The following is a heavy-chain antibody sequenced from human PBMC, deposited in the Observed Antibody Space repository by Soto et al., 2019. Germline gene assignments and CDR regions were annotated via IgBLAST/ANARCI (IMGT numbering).Heavy chain of an antibody. CDR1: GFTFDDYA. D-gene: IGHD6-19*01. CDR2: ISWNSGSI. V-gene: IGHV3-9*01. J-gene: IGHJ5*02. Sequence: GGSLRLSCAASGFTFDDYAMHWVRQAPGKGLEWVSGISWNSGSIGYADSVKGRFTISRDNAKNSLYLQMNSLRAEDTALYYCAKEAVNSSGWYVTKWFDPWGQGTLVTVSS. CDR3: AKEAVNSSGWYVTKWFDP.